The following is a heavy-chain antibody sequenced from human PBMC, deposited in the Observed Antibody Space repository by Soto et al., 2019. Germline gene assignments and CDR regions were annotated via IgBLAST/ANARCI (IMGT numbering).Heavy chain of an antibody. Sequence: SETLSLTCAVYGGSFSGYYWGWIRQPPGKGLEWIGEINHSGSTNYNPSLKSRVTISVDTSKNQFSLKLSSVTAADTAVYYCARKTSYYGSGSYYAIPFAWFDPWGQGTLVTVSS. J-gene: IGHJ5*02. CDR2: INHSGST. CDR3: ARKTSYYGSGSYYAIPFAWFDP. D-gene: IGHD3-10*01. CDR1: GGSFSGYY. V-gene: IGHV4-34*01.